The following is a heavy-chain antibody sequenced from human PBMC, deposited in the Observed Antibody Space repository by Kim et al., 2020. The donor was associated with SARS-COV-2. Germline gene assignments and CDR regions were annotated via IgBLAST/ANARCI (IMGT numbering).Heavy chain of an antibody. CDR3: ARSITIFGVVITFDY. D-gene: IGHD3-3*01. J-gene: IGHJ4*02. CDR1: GGSISSSNW. Sequence: SETLSLTCAVSGGSISSSNWWSWVRQPPGKGLEWIGEIYHSGSTNYNPSLKSRVTISVDKSKNQFSLKLSSVTAADTAVYYCARSITIFGVVITFDYWGPGTLVTVPS. V-gene: IGHV4-4*02. CDR2: IYHSGST.